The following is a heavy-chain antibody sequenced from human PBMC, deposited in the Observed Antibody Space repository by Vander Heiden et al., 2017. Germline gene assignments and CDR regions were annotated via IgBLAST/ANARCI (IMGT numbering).Heavy chain of an antibody. CDR2: ISYDGSNK. D-gene: IGHD2-15*01. Sequence: QVQLVESGGGVVQPGRSLSLSCAASGFPFSSYATHWVRQAPGKGLEWVAVISYDGSNKYYADSVKGRFTISRDNSKNTLYLQMNSLRAEDTAVYYCARDIRPPRTPRGAPSSIGYWGQGTLVTVSS. CDR1: GFPFSSYA. J-gene: IGHJ4*02. CDR3: ARDIRPPRTPRGAPSSIGY. V-gene: IGHV3-30-3*01.